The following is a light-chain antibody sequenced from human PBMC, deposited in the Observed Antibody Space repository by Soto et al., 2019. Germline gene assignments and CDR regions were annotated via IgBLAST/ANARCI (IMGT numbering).Light chain of an antibody. Sequence: QSVLTQPASVSGSPGQSITISCTGTSSDVGGYNYDSWYQQHPGKAPKLMIYDVSNRLSGVSNRFSGSKSGNTASLTISGLQAEDEAHYSCSSYTSSSTPVFGGGTKLTVL. J-gene: IGLJ3*02. V-gene: IGLV2-14*01. CDR1: SSDVGGYNY. CDR2: DVS. CDR3: SSYTSSSTPV.